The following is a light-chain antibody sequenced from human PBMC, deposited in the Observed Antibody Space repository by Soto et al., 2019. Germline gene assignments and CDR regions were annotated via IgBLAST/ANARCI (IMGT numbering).Light chain of an antibody. V-gene: IGKV3-15*01. CDR1: ESVYSY. CDR2: GAS. Sequence: EIVMTQSPATLSVSPGERVTLSCRASESVYSYLAWYQQKPGQPPRLLIYGASTRATGIPARFSGCGSGTEFSLTISSLQSEDFAVYYCQKYNNWPLTFGGGTKVEI. J-gene: IGKJ4*01. CDR3: QKYNNWPLT.